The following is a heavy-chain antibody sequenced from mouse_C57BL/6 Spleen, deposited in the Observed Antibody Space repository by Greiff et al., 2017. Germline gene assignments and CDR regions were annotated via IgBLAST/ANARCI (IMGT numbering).Heavy chain of an antibody. D-gene: IGHD1-1*02. CDR3: ARGRRLLRYFDV. Sequence: EVQVVESGGGLVKPGGSLTLSCAASGFTFSSYAMSWVRQTPEKRLEWVATISDGGSYTYYPDNVKGPFTISRDNAKNNLYLQRSHLKSEDTAIYDCARGRRLLRYFDVWGTGTTVTVSA. CDR2: ISDGGSYT. J-gene: IGHJ1*03. CDR1: GFTFSSYA. V-gene: IGHV5-4*01.